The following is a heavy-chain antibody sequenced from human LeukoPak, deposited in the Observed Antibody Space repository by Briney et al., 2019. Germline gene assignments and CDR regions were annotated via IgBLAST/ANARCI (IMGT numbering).Heavy chain of an antibody. CDR2: IHHSGST. CDR1: GGSISSGNYY. CDR3: AREPKYSSGWYGNDY. J-gene: IGHJ4*02. D-gene: IGHD6-19*01. V-gene: IGHV4-31*03. Sequence: SETLSLTCTVSGGSISSGNYYWSWIRQHPGKGLEWIGYIHHSGSTYYNPSLKSRVIISVGTSKNQFSLKLNSVTAADTAVYYCAREPKYSSGWYGNDYWGQGTLVTVSS.